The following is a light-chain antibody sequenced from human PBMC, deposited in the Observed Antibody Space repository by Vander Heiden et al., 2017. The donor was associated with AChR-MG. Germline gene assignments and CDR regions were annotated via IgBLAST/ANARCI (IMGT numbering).Light chain of an antibody. CDR2: AAS. CDR1: QSISSY. CDR3: QQIDSTPPIT. J-gene: IGKJ5*01. Sequence: DIQMTQSPSSLSASVGDRVTITCRASQSISSYLNWYQQKPGKAPKLLIYAASSLQSGVPSRFSGSGYGTDFTLTISSRQPEDFATYYCQQIDSTPPITFGQRTRLEIK. V-gene: IGKV1-39*01.